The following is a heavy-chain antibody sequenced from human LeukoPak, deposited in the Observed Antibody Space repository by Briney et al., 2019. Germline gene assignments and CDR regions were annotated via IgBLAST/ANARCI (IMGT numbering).Heavy chain of an antibody. CDR3: TRSGEDDQVWGSYGSTGSSYHFDY. CDR2: INDRGRT. Sequence: PSESLSLACAVYGASFSAYYWSWVSQPAGKGLGWLGEINDRGRTNTKRSLKSRVTISVDTSKTQFSLKLSSVTAADTAVYYCTRSGEDDQVWGSYGSTGSSYHFDYWGQGTLVTVSS. CDR1: GASFSAYY. J-gene: IGHJ4*02. D-gene: IGHD3-16*01. V-gene: IGHV4-34*01.